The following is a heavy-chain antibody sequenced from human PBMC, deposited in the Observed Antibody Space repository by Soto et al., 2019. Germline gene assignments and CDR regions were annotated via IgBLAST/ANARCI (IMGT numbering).Heavy chain of an antibody. Sequence: SETLSLTCTVSGDSIRSSYWTWIRQAPGRGLEWIGDIYHTGTTNYNPSLKSRVSISVDTSKNQFSLRLRSVSAADTAIYFRAKISAGSTDETMFTVFDHWGQGTLVTVSS. V-gene: IGHV4-59*03. CDR1: GDSIRSSY. CDR2: IYHTGTT. CDR3: AKISAGSTDETMFTVFDH. D-gene: IGHD6-13*01. J-gene: IGHJ4*02.